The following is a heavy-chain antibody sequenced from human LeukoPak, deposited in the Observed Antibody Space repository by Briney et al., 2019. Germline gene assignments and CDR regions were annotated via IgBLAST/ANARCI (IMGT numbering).Heavy chain of an antibody. Sequence: PSETLSLTCAVYGESFSGYYWSWIRQPPGKGLEWIGEINHSGSTNYNPSLKSRVTISVDTSKNQFSLKLSSVTAADTAVYYCAREGGWFDPWGQGTLVTVSS. J-gene: IGHJ5*02. CDR3: AREGGWFDP. CDR2: INHSGST. CDR1: GESFSGYY. V-gene: IGHV4-34*01. D-gene: IGHD3-16*01.